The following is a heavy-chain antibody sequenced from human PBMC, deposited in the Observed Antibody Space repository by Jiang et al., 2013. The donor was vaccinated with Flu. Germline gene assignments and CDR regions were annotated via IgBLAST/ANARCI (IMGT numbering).Heavy chain of an antibody. J-gene: IGHJ4*02. CDR1: GYSIGSGYY. CDR2: IFHSGSA. V-gene: IGHV4-38-2*01. CDR3: ARGDYSSGWYLDF. Sequence: LKPSETLSLTCVVSGYSIGSGYYWGWVRQPPGKSLEWIGNIFHSGSASYNPSLKSRVTLSVDTSKNQFSLKLSSVTAADTAVYYCARGDYSSGWYLDFWGQGTLVTVSS. D-gene: IGHD6-25*01.